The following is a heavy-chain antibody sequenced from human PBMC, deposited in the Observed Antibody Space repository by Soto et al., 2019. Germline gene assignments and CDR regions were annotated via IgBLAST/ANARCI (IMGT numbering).Heavy chain of an antibody. J-gene: IGHJ5*02. CDR3: ATVAITGTTGRWFDP. D-gene: IGHD1-7*01. Sequence: ASVKVSCKVSGYTLTELSMHWVRQAPGKGLEWMGGFDPEDGETIYAQKFQGRVTMTEDTSTDTAYMELSSLRSEDTAVYYCATVAITGTTGRWFDPWGQGTLVTVSS. CDR2: FDPEDGET. CDR1: GYTLTELS. V-gene: IGHV1-24*01.